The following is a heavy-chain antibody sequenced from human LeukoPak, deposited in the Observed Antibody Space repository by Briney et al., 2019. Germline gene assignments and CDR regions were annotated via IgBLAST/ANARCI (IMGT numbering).Heavy chain of an antibody. CDR1: GYSFISYW. J-gene: IGHJ4*02. D-gene: IGHD6-19*01. CDR2: IYPGDSDT. CDR3: ARSSNIAVAGTSFDY. V-gene: IGHV5-51*01. Sequence: GESLKISCKGSGYSFISYWIGWVRQMPGKGLEWMGIIYPGDSDTRYSPSFQGQVTISADKSISTAYLQWSSLKASDTAMYYCARSSNIAVAGTSFDYWGQGTLVTVSS.